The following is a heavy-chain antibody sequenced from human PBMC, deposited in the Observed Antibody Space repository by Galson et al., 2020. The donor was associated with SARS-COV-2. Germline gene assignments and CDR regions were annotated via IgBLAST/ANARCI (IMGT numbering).Heavy chain of an antibody. D-gene: IGHD3-9*01. CDR3: ARQPGNYDVLTGDVYGYKGMDV. CDR1: GASISSSSYF. CDR2: IYHTGRT. J-gene: IGHJ6*02. V-gene: IGHV4-39*01. Sequence: SETLSLTCTVSGASISSSSYFWGWIRQPPGKGLQWIGSIYHTGRTYSNPSLKSRLNIFVDTSKNQVSLRLSSVTAADTAVYYCARQPGNYDVLTGDVYGYKGMDVWGQGTTVSVSS.